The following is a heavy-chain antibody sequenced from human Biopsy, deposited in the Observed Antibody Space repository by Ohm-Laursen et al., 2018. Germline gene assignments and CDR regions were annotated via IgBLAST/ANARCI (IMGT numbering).Heavy chain of an antibody. D-gene: IGHD3-10*01. J-gene: IGHJ6*02. CDR2: IFYSGTT. CDR3: ARAYYYGAGSYYSPWMEV. CDR1: GYSISTAYY. Sequence: SETLSLTCSVSGYSISTAYYWTWIRQPPGKGLDWIGYIFYSGTTKYNPSLKRRVRIPLDTAKNQFSLNLRSVTAADPATYFCARAYYYGAGSYYSPWMEVWGQGTTVSVS. V-gene: IGHV4-59*01.